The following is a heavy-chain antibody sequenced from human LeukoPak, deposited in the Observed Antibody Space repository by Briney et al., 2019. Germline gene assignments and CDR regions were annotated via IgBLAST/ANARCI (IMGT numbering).Heavy chain of an antibody. CDR1: GFTFSSYS. CDR3: TTSPWWGTSLDY. V-gene: IGHV3-15*01. D-gene: IGHD2-8*02. Sequence: GGSLRLSCAASGFTFSSYSMNWGRQAPGKGLEWVGRIKSKTDGGTTDYAAPVKGRFTISRDDSKNTLYLQMNSLKTEDTAVYHCTTSPWWGTSLDYWGQGTLVTVSS. J-gene: IGHJ4*02. CDR2: IKSKTDGGTT.